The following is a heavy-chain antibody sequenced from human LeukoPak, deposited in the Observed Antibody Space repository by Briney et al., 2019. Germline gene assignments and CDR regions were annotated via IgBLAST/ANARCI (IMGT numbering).Heavy chain of an antibody. CDR1: GFTFRDYT. J-gene: IGHJ1*01. Sequence: GGSRRLSCKASGFTFRDYTISWVRRAPGKGLEWWANIKNDESEKYYVDSVKGRFTISRDNAKNSLYLHMNSLRAEDTAVYYCARDKIAAATTGSSFHHWGQGTLVTVSS. D-gene: IGHD6-13*01. V-gene: IGHV3-7*01. CDR3: ARDKIAAATTGSSFHH. CDR2: IKNDESEK.